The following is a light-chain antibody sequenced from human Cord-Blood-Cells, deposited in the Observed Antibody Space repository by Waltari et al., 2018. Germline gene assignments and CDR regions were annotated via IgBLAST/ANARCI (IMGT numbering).Light chain of an antibody. CDR2: DVS. CDR3: SSYTSSSTLVV. J-gene: IGLJ2*01. CDR1: SSDVGGYNY. Sequence: QSALTQPASVSGSPGQSITISCTGTSSDVGGYNYVSWYQQHPGKAPKLMIYDVSNRPPGVSNRFSGSTSGNTASLTISVLQAEDVADYYCSSYTSSSTLVVFGGGTKLTVL. V-gene: IGLV2-14*01.